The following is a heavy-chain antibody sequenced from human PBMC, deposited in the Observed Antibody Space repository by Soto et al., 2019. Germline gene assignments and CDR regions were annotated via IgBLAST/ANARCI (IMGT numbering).Heavy chain of an antibody. Sequence: QVQLVESGGGLVKPGGSLRLSCAPSGFTFSDYYMSWIRQAPGKGPEWVSYTSKSGGTTQYADSVKGRFTISRDNAKKSLFLQMNSLRAEDTAVYYCARVKGAYAIDYWGQGTQVTVSS. CDR2: TSKSGGTT. CDR3: ARVKGAYAIDY. CDR1: GFTFSDYY. D-gene: IGHD5-12*01. J-gene: IGHJ4*02. V-gene: IGHV3-11*01.